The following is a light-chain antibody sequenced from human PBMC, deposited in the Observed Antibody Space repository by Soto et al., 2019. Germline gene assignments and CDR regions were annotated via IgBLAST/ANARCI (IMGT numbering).Light chain of an antibody. CDR1: QSVNSN. CDR2: GIS. V-gene: IGKV3D-15*01. Sequence: EIVMTQSPATLSVSPWGRATLSCRASQSVNSNYLAWYQQKPGQAPRLLIYGISKRATDIPDRFSGSGSGTEFTLTISSLQPEDFATYYCQQHGQWPITFGQGTRLEIK. CDR3: QQHGQWPIT. J-gene: IGKJ5*01.